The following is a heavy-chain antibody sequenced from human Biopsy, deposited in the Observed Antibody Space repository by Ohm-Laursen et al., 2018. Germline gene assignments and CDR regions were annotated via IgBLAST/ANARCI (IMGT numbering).Heavy chain of an antibody. CDR1: GLTFTQFF. CDR3: TREADYNFVIEPPGGH. CDR2: AKVSDGTK. V-gene: IGHV1-46*01. J-gene: IGHJ4*02. D-gene: IGHD5-24*01. Sequence: PSEKASRKVSGLTFTQFFIHWIRQAPGQGLVWMGVAKVSDGTKRYAHEFQGRVTMTRDTSTNTAYVELSSLTYEDPATYYCTREADYNFVIEPPGGHWGQGTPVTVSS.